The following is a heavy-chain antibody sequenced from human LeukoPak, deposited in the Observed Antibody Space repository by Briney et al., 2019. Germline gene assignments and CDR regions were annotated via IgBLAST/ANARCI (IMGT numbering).Heavy chain of an antibody. J-gene: IGHJ4*02. CDR2: ISSSSSYI. CDR1: GFTFSSYS. D-gene: IGHD6-19*01. CDR3: ARDVGSGWPFDY. Sequence: GGSLRLSCAASGFTFSSYSMTWVRQAPGKGLEWVSSISSSSSYIYYADSVKGRFTISRDNAKNSLYLQMNSLRAEDTAVYYCARDVGSGWPFDYWGKGNLVTVSS. V-gene: IGHV3-21*01.